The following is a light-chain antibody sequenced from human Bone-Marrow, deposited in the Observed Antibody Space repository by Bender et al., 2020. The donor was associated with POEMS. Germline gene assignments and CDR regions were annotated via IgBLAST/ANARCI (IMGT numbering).Light chain of an antibody. Sequence: SYELTQPPSVSVSSGQTANIACSGDKLGAQYASWYQQKPGESPLLLIFQDNKRPSGIPERFSGTNSGNTATLTISGTQAMDEADYYCQAWDSITDVVFGGGTKLTVL. CDR1: KLGAQY. CDR3: QAWDSITDVV. CDR2: QDN. V-gene: IGLV3-1*01. J-gene: IGLJ2*01.